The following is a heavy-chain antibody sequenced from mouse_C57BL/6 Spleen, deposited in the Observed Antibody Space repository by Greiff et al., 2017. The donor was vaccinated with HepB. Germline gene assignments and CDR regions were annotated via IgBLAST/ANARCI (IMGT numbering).Heavy chain of an antibody. J-gene: IGHJ2*01. CDR1: GYTFTSYG. CDR3: ASHCYGSWYFDY. D-gene: IGHD1-1*01. CDR2: IYPRSGNT. Sequence: QVQLQQSGAELARPGASVKLSCKASGYTFTSYGISWVKQRTGQGLEWIGEIYPRSGNTYYNEKFKGKATLTADKSSSTAYMELRSLTSEDSAVYFCASHCYGSWYFDYWGQGTTLTVSS. V-gene: IGHV1-81*01.